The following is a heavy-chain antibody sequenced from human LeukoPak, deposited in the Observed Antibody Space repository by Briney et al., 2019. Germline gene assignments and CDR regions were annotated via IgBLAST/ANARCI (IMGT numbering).Heavy chain of an antibody. CDR1: GFTLSSYS. Sequence: GGSLRLSCAVSGFTLSSYSMNWVRQAPGEGLEWVSYISSSSSTTYYADSVKGRFTISRDNSKNMVYLQMNSLRAEDTAVYYCARVVVPAGLIHTKTKNWFDPWGQGTLVTVSS. CDR3: ARVVVPAGLIHTKTKNWFDP. D-gene: IGHD2-21*02. CDR2: ISSSSSTT. J-gene: IGHJ5*02. V-gene: IGHV3-48*01.